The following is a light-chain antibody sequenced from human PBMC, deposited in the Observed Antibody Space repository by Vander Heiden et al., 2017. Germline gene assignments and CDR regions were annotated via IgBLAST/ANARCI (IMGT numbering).Light chain of an antibody. CDR1: QSISSW. CDR2: KAS. V-gene: IGKV1-5*03. CDR3: QQYNSYSRTT. J-gene: IGKJ1*01. Sequence: DIQMTQSPSTLSASVGDRVTITCRASQSISSWLAWYQQKPGKAPKLLIYKASSLESGVPSRFSGSGSGTEFTLTISCLQPDDFATYYCQQYNSYSRTTFGQGTKLEIK.